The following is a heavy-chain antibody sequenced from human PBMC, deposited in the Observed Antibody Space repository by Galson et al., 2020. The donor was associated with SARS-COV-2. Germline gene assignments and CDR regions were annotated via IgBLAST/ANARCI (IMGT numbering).Heavy chain of an antibody. V-gene: IGHV4-39*07. D-gene: IGHD4-17*01. J-gene: IGHJ5*02. CDR3: AREANDDYGNWFDP. Sequence: SETLSLTCTVSGGSISSSSYYWGWIRQPPGKGLEWIGSIYYSGSTYYNPSLKSRVTISVDTSKNQFSLKLSSVTAADTAVYYCAREANDDYGNWFDPWCQGTLVTVSS. CDR2: IYYSGST. CDR1: GGSISSSSYY.